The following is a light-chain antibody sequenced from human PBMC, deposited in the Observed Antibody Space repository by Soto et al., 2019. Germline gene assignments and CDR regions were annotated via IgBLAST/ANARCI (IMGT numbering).Light chain of an antibody. Sequence: MVWTQSPATLSLSPGESATLSCRASQNVGLNFAWYQHKSGQPPRLLIHTASSRATGIPARFSGSGSRTDFTPTISSLEPEDIAVYYCQERGRWPRATFGGGTKVEMK. J-gene: IGKJ4*01. CDR1: QNVGLN. V-gene: IGKV3-11*01. CDR3: QERGRWPRAT. CDR2: TAS.